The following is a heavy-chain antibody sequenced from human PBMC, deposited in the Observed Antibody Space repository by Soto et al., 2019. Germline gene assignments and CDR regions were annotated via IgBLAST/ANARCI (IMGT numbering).Heavy chain of an antibody. V-gene: IGHV2-5*02. CDR3: AHRVLRTVFGLVTTTAIYSDF. Sequence: QITLNESGPTQVKPRQTLTPTCTFSGFSLTTSGVGVGWICQSPGKAPEWLALIYWDDDKRYSPSLKSRLTITKDTSKNQLVLTMADLDPADTATYYCAHRVLRTVFGLVTTTAIYSDFWGQGTPVAVSS. D-gene: IGHD3-3*01. CDR1: GFSLTTSGVG. CDR2: IYWDDDK. J-gene: IGHJ4*02.